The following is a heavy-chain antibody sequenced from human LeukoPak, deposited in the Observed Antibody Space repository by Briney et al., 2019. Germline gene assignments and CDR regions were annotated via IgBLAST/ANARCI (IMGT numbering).Heavy chain of an antibody. CDR2: INPNRGGT. Sequence: ASVAVSFKASGYTFTSYGISWVRQAPGQGREWMGWINPNRGGTNYVQKFQGRVTMTRDTSISTAYMELSRLRSDDTAVYYCASSSTPPQLSFDIWGQGTMVTVSS. CDR3: ASSSTPPQLSFDI. CDR1: GYTFTSYG. D-gene: IGHD2-15*01. J-gene: IGHJ3*02. V-gene: IGHV1-2*02.